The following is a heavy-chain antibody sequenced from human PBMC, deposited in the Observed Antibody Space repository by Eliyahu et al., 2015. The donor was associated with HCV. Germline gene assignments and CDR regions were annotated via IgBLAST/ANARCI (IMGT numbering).Heavy chain of an antibody. CDR3: ARGSSSWLNYYYYYMDV. Sequence: EVQLVESGGGLVQPGGSLRLSCAASGFTFSSXWMSWVRQAPGKGLEXXANIKQDGSEKYXXDXVKGRFTISRDNAKNSLYLQMNSLRAEDTAVYYCARGSSSWLNYYYYYMDVWGKGTTVTVSS. CDR1: GFTFSSXW. D-gene: IGHD6-13*01. J-gene: IGHJ6*03. CDR2: IKQDGSEK. V-gene: IGHV3-7*01.